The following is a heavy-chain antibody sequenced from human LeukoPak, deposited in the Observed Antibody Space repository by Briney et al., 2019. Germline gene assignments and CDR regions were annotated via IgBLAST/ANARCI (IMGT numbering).Heavy chain of an antibody. D-gene: IGHD6-19*01. Sequence: GASVKVSCTASGYTFTTYAIHWVRQAPGQGLEWMGWINAGNDNTKYSQKFQGRVTITRDTSATTAYMELSSLRSEDTAVYYCARDLSPYYSSGCDYWGQGTLVTVSS. CDR2: INAGNDNT. V-gene: IGHV1-3*01. CDR3: ARDLSPYYSSGCDY. CDR1: GYTFTTYA. J-gene: IGHJ4*02.